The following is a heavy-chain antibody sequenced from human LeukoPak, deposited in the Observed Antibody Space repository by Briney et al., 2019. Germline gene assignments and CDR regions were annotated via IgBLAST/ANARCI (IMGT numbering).Heavy chain of an antibody. D-gene: IGHD3-22*01. CDR3: ARTPGYYDSSGSFFWYWFDP. J-gene: IGHJ5*02. CDR1: GYSFTSYW. Sequence: EALKISCKGSGYSFTSYWIGLVRPMPGEGLEWVGIIYPGDSDTRYSPSFQGQVTISADKSISTAYLQWSSLKASDTAMYYCARTPGYYDSSGSFFWYWFDPWGQGTLVTVSS. CDR2: IYPGDSDT. V-gene: IGHV5-51*01.